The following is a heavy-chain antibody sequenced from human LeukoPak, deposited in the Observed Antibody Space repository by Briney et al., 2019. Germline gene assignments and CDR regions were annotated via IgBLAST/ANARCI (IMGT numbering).Heavy chain of an antibody. Sequence: PGGSLRLSCTTSGFTFADYTMHWFRQAPGKGLGSVGFIRGSGTTQYAASVRGRFTISRDDSKSIAYLQMNSLKTEDTAVYYCSRDKFYVWFDPWGQGTLVTVSS. CDR3: SRDKFYVWFDP. J-gene: IGHJ5*02. CDR2: IRGSGTT. CDR1: GFTFADYT. D-gene: IGHD3-16*01. V-gene: IGHV3-49*03.